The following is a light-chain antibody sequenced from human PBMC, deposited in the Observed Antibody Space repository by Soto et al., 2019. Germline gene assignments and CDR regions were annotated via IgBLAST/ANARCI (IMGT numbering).Light chain of an antibody. CDR2: DAS. CDR3: QHVRT. V-gene: IGKV3-11*01. J-gene: IGKJ2*01. Sequence: EIVLTHSPATLSLSPGKRATLSCRASLSVGSSLAWHQQKPGQAPRLLIYDASNRATGIPARFSGSGSGTDFTLTISSLEPEDFAVYYCQHVRTFGQGTKLEI. CDR1: LSVGSS.